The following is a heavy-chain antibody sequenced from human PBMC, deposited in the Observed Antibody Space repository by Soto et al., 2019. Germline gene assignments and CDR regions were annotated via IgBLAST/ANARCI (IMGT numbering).Heavy chain of an antibody. CDR2: IYYSGST. Sequence: SETLSLTCTVSGGSISSYYWSWIRQPPGKGLEWIGYIYYSGSTNYNPSLKSRVTISVDTSKNQFSLKLSSVTAADTAVYYCARMNNIYCRSTICQDPFPSTHIWGPGT. V-gene: IGHV4-59*08. CDR1: GGSISSYY. D-gene: IGHD2-2*01. J-gene: IGHJ3*02. CDR3: ARMNNIYCRSTICQDPFPSTHI.